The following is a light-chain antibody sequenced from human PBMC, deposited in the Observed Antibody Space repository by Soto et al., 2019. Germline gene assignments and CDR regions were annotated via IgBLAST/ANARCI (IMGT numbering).Light chain of an antibody. Sequence: EIVLTQSPGTLSLSPGERATLSCRASQSVSSSYLAWYQQKPSQAPRLLIYGASSRATSIPDRFSGSGSGTDFTLTISRLEPEDFAVYYCQQYGSSPPWTFGQGTKVEIK. J-gene: IGKJ1*01. CDR2: GAS. CDR1: QSVSSSY. V-gene: IGKV3-20*01. CDR3: QQYGSSPPWT.